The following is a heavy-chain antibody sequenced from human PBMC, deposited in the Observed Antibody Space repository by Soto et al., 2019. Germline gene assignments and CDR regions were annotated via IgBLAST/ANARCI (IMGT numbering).Heavy chain of an antibody. D-gene: IGHD3-3*01. V-gene: IGHV4-39*01. CDR1: GGSISSSSYY. J-gene: IGHJ4*02. CDR3: ARYQGFLEWLLQSTAYYFDY. CDR2: IYYSGST. Sequence: PSATLSLTCTVSGGSISSSSYYWGWIRQPPGKGLEWIGSIYYSGSTYYNPSLKSRVTISVDTSKNQFSLKLSSVTAADTAVYYCARYQGFLEWLLQSTAYYFDYWGQGTLVTVSS.